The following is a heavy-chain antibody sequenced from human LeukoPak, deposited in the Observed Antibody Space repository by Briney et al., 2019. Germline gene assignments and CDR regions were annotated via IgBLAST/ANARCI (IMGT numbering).Heavy chain of an antibody. CDR1: GGSISSGGYY. J-gene: IGHJ4*02. CDR3: ARVQKWLLPYFDY. CDR2: IYYSGST. Sequence: PSQTLSLTCTVSGGSISSGGYYWSWIRQHPGKGLEWIGYIYYSGSTYYNPSLKSRVTISVDTSKNQFSLKLSSVTAADTAVYYCARVQKWLLPYFDYWGQGTLVTVSS. V-gene: IGHV4-31*03. D-gene: IGHD3-22*01.